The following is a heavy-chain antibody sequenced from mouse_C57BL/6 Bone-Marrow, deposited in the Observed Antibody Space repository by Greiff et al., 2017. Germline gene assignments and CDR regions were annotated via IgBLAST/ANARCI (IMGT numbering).Heavy chain of an antibody. Sequence: EVKLVESGGGLVKPGGSLKLSCAASGFTFSSYAMSWVRQTPEKRLEWVATISDGGSYTYYPDNVKGRFTISRDNAKNNLYLQMSHLKSEDTAMYYCARDRGQLMLNYFDYWGQGTTLTVSS. D-gene: IGHD3-2*02. J-gene: IGHJ2*01. CDR2: ISDGGSYT. V-gene: IGHV5-4*01. CDR3: ARDRGQLMLNYFDY. CDR1: GFTFSSYA.